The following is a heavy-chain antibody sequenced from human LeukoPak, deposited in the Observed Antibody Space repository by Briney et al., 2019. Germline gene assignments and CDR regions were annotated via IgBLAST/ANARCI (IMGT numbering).Heavy chain of an antibody. V-gene: IGHV3-23*01. CDR1: GFTFSSYA. J-gene: IGHJ4*02. CDR3: AKGLGYDFWSGHQSFDY. Sequence: TGGSLRLSCAASGFTFSSYAMSWVRQAPGKGLEWVSAISGSGGSTYYADSVKGRFTISRDNSKNTLYLQMNSLRAEDTAVYYCAKGLGYDFWSGHQSFDYRGQGTLVTVSS. D-gene: IGHD3-3*01. CDR2: ISGSGGST.